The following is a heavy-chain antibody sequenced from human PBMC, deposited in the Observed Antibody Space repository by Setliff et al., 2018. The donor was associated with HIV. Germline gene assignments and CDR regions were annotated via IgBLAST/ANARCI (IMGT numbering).Heavy chain of an antibody. J-gene: IGHJ4*02. Sequence: GGSLRLSCAASQFTFRNYWMSWVRQAPGKGLEWVSVIFSGGTTNYADSVKGRFTISRDNSQNTLFLQMDNLRPEDTAVYYCATRGRAYYLDTSGYFDSWGQGALVTVSS. V-gene: IGHV3-53*05. CDR3: ATRGRAYYLDTSGYFDS. CDR1: QFTFRNYW. CDR2: IFSGGTT. D-gene: IGHD2-15*01.